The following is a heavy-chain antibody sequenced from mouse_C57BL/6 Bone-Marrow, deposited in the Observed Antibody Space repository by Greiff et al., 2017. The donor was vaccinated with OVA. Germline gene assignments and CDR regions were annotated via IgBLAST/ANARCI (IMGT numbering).Heavy chain of an antibody. V-gene: IGHV1-81*01. J-gene: IGHJ3*01. Sequence: LVESGAELARPGASVKLSCKASGYTFTSYGISWVKQRTGQGLEWIGEIYPRSGNTYYNEKFKGKATLTADKSSSTAYMELRSLTSEDSAVYFCARGWDGAYWGQGTLVTVSA. CDR1: GYTFTSYG. D-gene: IGHD4-1*01. CDR3: ARGWDGAY. CDR2: IYPRSGNT.